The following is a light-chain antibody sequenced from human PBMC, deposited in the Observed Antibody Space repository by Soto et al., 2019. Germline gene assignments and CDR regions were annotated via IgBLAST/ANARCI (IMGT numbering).Light chain of an antibody. Sequence: EIVLTQSPGTLSLSPGERATLSCRASQSISSSYLAWYQQKPGQAPRLLIYAASRRATGIHDRFSGSGYGTDFTLTVSRLEPEDFAVYYCQQYGSSSYTFGQGTQLEIK. CDR3: QQYGSSSYT. CDR1: QSISSSY. CDR2: AAS. V-gene: IGKV3-20*01. J-gene: IGKJ2*01.